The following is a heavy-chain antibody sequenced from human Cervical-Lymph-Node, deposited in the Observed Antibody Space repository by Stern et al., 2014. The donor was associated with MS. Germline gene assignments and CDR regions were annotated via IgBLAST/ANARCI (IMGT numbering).Heavy chain of an antibody. J-gene: IGHJ4*02. D-gene: IGHD3-10*01. CDR2: IDPANAKT. CDR3: ATAGRESFDY. CDR1: GYTFTSYA. V-gene: IGHV1-3*01. Sequence: VQLEESGTDVKKTGASVKVSCKTSGYTFTSYAVHWVRQAPGQRPEWMGWIDPANAKTKYSPKFQGRLIITRDTGTTTAYMELSSLRSEDTALYYCATAGRESFDYWGQGTLVTVSS.